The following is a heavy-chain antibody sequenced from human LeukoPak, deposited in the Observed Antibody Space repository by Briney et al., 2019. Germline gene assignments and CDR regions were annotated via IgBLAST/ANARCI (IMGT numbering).Heavy chain of an antibody. V-gene: IGHV4-34*01. J-gene: IGHJ4*02. Sequence: SETLSLTCAVCGGSFSGYYWSWIRQPPGKGLEWIGEINHSGSTNYNPSLKSRVTISVDTSKNQFSLKLSSVTAADTAVYYCARGLTSDDYVWGSYRSLDYWGQGTLVTVSS. D-gene: IGHD3-16*02. CDR1: GGSFSGYY. CDR3: ARGLTSDDYVWGSYRSLDY. CDR2: INHSGST.